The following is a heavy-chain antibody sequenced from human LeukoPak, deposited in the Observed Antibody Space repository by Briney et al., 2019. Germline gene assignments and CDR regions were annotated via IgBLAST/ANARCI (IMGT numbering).Heavy chain of an antibody. CDR2: ISSNGGST. V-gene: IGHV3-64*01. J-gene: IGHJ4*02. Sequence: PGGSLRLSCAASGFTFSSYAMHWVRQAPGKGLEYVSAISSNGGSTYYANSVKGRFTISRDNSKNTLYLQMNSLRAEDTAVYYCAKTLYYYDSSGHVDYWGQGTLVTVSS. CDR1: GFTFSSYA. D-gene: IGHD3-22*01. CDR3: AKTLYYYDSSGHVDY.